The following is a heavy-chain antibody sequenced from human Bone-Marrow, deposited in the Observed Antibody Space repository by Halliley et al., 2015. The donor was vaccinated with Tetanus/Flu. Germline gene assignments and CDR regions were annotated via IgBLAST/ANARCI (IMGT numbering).Heavy chain of an antibody. D-gene: IGHD4-4*01. V-gene: IGHV4-59*09. CDR2: IYYSGST. CDR3: ARGGYSKAWDNFLGLDV. Sequence: YIYYSGSTSYNPPLKSRVTISVDPSKNQFSLKVSSVTAADTAVYYCARGGYSKAWDNFLGLDVWGQGTTVTVSS. J-gene: IGHJ6*02.